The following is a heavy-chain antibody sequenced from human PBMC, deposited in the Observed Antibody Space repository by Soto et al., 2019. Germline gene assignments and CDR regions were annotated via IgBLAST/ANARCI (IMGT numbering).Heavy chain of an antibody. J-gene: IGHJ4*02. CDR2: ISTHNGNT. V-gene: IGHV1-18*01. D-gene: IGHD5-12*01. Sequence: VASVKVSCKASGYSFTSYGFTWVRQAPGQGLEWMGWISTHNGNTNYAQKLQGRVTLTTDTSTSTAYMEIESLTSDDTAMYYCARSGNGYDFSPLDYWGQGTLVTVSS. CDR1: GYSFTSYG. CDR3: ARSGNGYDFSPLDY.